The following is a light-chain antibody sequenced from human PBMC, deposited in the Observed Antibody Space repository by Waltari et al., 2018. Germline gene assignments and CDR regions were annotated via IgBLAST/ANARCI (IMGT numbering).Light chain of an antibody. CDR2: NHN. Sequence: QSVLTQPPSASGTPGQRVTISCSGSSSNIGTNAVNWYQQLPGTAPKLLIYNHNPRPSGVPDRFSGSKSGTSASLAISGLQSEDEADYYCAAWDDSLNGVVFGGGTKLTVL. CDR1: SSNIGTNA. J-gene: IGLJ2*01. CDR3: AAWDDSLNGVV. V-gene: IGLV1-44*01.